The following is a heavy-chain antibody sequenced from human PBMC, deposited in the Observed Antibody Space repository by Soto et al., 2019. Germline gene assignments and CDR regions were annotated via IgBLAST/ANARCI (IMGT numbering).Heavy chain of an antibody. CDR1: GFSLTTTRMG. CDR3: AHAGDFDLLSFDR. CDR2: IYWDDDK. D-gene: IGHD2-15*01. Sequence: QITLKESGPPLVRPAQTLTLTCAFSGFSLTTTRMGVAWISQPPGKALEWLALIYWDDDKRYSPSLKNRLTVSKDTSTNRVVLTITNISPDDTGTYFCAHAGDFDLLSFDRWGPGTLVTVSS. J-gene: IGHJ4*02. V-gene: IGHV2-5*02.